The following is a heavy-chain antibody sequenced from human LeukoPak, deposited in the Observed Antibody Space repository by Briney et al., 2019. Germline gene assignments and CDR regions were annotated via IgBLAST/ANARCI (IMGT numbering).Heavy chain of an antibody. CDR2: IKQDGSEK. D-gene: IGHD3-16*01. CDR1: GFTFSSYW. CDR3: ARDLGGGGWYFDY. J-gene: IGHJ4*02. Sequence: GGSLRLSCAASGFTFSSYWMSWVRQAPGKGLEWVANIKQDGSEKYYVDSVKGRFTISRDNAKNSLYLQMNSLRAEDTAVYYCARDLGGGGWYFDYWGQGTLVTVSS. V-gene: IGHV3-7*01.